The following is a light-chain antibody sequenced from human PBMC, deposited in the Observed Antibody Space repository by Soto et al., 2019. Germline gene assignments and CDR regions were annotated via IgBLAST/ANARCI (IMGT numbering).Light chain of an antibody. V-gene: IGKV3-20*01. CDR2: GTS. J-gene: IGKJ2*01. CDR1: QTINTEF. Sequence: EIVLTQSPGTLSLSPGERATFSCRTSQTINTEFLAWYQQRPGLAPRLLIHGTSNRATGIPDRFSGSGSGPDLTLNISALEPEDFAVYYCQRYGRSPLYAFGQGTKLEI. CDR3: QRYGRSPLYA.